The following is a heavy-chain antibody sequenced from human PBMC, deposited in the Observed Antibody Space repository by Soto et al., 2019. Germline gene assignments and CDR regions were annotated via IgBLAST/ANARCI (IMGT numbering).Heavy chain of an antibody. D-gene: IGHD2-2*01. CDR3: AREAPYCTSATCPKFYDMDV. V-gene: IGHV1-69*01. CDR1: GGTFGSYA. J-gene: IGHJ6*02. CDR2: IIPILNSP. Sequence: QVQLEQSGAEVKKPGSSVKVSCKASGGTFGSYAITWVRRAPGQGIEWLGGIIPILNSPAYAQKFKARVVITADEITNTAYMELNSLRSDDTAVYYCAREAPYCTSATCPKFYDMDVWGQGTTVTVAS.